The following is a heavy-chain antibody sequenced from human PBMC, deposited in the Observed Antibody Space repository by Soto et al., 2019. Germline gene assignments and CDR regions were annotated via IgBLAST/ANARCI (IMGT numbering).Heavy chain of an antibody. D-gene: IGHD3-9*01. CDR3: ARGKGSEYYDILTSYYTGMDV. CDR1: GGSFSGYY. J-gene: IGHJ6*02. V-gene: IGHV4-34*01. CDR2: INHSGST. Sequence: SETLSLTCAVYGGSFSGYYWSWIRQPPGKGLEWIGEINHSGSTNYNPSLKSRVTISVDTSKNQFSLKLSSVTAADTAVYYCARGKGSEYYDILTSYYTGMDVWGQGTTVTVSS.